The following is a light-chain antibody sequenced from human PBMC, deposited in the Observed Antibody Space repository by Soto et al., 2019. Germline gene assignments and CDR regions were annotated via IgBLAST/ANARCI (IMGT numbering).Light chain of an antibody. V-gene: IGKV1-5*03. CDR3: QNYNSYSEA. CDR2: KES. Sequence: DIQMTQSPSTLSGSVGDIVTITCRASQTISSWLAWYQQKTGKAPKILIYKESTLKSGVPSRLSGSGSGTELNLTISRLQPDDFATYYCQNYNSYSEACGQGTKVDIK. CDR1: QTISSW. J-gene: IGKJ1*01.